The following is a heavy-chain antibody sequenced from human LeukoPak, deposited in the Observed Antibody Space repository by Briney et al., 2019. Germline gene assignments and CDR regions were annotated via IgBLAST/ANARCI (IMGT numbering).Heavy chain of an antibody. Sequence: SETLSLTCTVSGGSISSSSYYWGWIRQPPGKGLEWIGSIYYSGSTYYNPSLKSRVTISVDKSKNQFSLKLSSVTAADTAVYYCARDHYYDSSGYLVYWGQGTLVTVSS. J-gene: IGHJ4*02. D-gene: IGHD3-22*01. CDR1: GGSISSSSYY. CDR2: IYYSGST. V-gene: IGHV4-39*07. CDR3: ARDHYYDSSGYLVY.